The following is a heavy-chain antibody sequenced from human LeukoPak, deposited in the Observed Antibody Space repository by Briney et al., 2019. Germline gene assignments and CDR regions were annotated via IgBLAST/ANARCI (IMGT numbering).Heavy chain of an antibody. V-gene: IGHV4-30-4*01. D-gene: IGHD6-13*01. J-gene: IGHJ6*02. CDR2: IYYSGST. CDR1: GGSISSGDYS. CDR3: ARYIAAAGYYYYYYGMDV. Sequence: SQTLSLTCTVSGGSISSGDYSWSWIRQPPGKGLEWIGYIYYSGSTYYNPSLKSRVTISVDTSKNQFSLKLSSVTAADTAVYYCARYIAAAGYYYYYYGMDVWGQGTTVTVSS.